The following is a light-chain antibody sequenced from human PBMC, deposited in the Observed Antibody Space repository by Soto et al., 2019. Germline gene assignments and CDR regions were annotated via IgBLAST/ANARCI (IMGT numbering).Light chain of an antibody. J-gene: IGKJ1*01. CDR1: QSVSSD. CDR2: GAS. Sequence: IVMTQSPATLSVSPGERATLSCRASQSVSSDLAWFQQKPGQSPRLLFYGASTRATGVPDRFSGSGSGTEFTLTISSLQSEDFALYYCQQYNNWPPWTFGPGTRVEIK. CDR3: QQYNNWPPWT. V-gene: IGKV3-15*01.